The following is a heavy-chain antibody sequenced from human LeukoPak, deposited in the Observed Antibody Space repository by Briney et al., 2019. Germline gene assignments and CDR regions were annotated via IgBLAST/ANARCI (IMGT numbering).Heavy chain of an antibody. CDR3: ARSASSRSSYYYYMDI. CDR2: INHSGST. D-gene: IGHD6-13*01. J-gene: IGHJ6*03. CDR1: GGSFSGYY. Sequence: PSETLSLTCAVYGGSFSGYYWSWIRQPPGKGLEWIGEINHSGSTNYNPSLKSRVTISVDTSKNQFSLRLSSVTAADTSLYYCARSASSRSSYYYYMDIWGKGTTVTISS. V-gene: IGHV4-34*01.